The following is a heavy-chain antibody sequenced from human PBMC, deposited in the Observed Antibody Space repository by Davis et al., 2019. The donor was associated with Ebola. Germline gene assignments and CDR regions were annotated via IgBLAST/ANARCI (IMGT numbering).Heavy chain of an antibody. D-gene: IGHD1-1*01. Sequence: SETLSLTCAVSGGTISSSNWWRWIRQSPGKGLEWIGEIDHSGIRTYNPSLESRVTMSVDTSKNQFSLRLKSLTAADTAVYYCSDWNRWGQGTLVTVSS. V-gene: IGHV4-4*02. J-gene: IGHJ4*02. CDR3: SDWNR. CDR1: GGTISSSNW. CDR2: IDHSGIR.